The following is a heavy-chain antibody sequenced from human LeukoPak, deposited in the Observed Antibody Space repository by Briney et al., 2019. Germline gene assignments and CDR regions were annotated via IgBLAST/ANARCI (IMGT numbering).Heavy chain of an antibody. CDR1: GGSISSGGYY. CDR2: IYYSGST. J-gene: IGHJ4*02. CDR3: ASGLKGSGSYYTTPDYYFDY. Sequence: SETLSLTCTVSGGSISSGGYYWSWIRQHPGKGLEWIGYIYYSGSTYYNPSLKSRVTISVDTSKNQFSLKLSSVTAADTAVYYCASGLKGSGSYYTTPDYYFDYWGQGTLVTVSS. V-gene: IGHV4-31*03. D-gene: IGHD3-10*01.